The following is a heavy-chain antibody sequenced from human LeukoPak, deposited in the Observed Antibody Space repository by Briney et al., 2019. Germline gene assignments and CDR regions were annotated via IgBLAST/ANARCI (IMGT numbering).Heavy chain of an antibody. D-gene: IGHD1-7*01. CDR2: IKQDGSEK. Sequence: PGGSLRLSCAASGFTFSSYWMSWVRQAPGKGLEWVANIKQDGSEKYYVDSVKGRFTISRDNSKNTLYLQMNSLRAEDTAVYYCARHISPWKYPDAFDIWGQGTMVTVSS. J-gene: IGHJ3*02. V-gene: IGHV3-7*01. CDR1: GFTFSSYW. CDR3: ARHISPWKYPDAFDI.